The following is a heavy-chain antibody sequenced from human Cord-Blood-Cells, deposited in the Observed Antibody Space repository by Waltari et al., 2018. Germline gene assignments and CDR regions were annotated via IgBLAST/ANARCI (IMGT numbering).Heavy chain of an antibody. V-gene: IGHV4-34*01. Sequence: QVQLQQWGAGLLKPSETLSLTCAVYGGSFSGYYWSWIRQPPGKGLEWIGEINHSGSTNYNPSLKSRVTISVDTSKNQFSLKLSSVTAADTAVYYCASLQTPWQLPQDYWGQGTLVTVSS. CDR1: GGSFSGYY. CDR3: ASLQTPWQLPQDY. D-gene: IGHD6-6*01. J-gene: IGHJ4*02. CDR2: INHSGST.